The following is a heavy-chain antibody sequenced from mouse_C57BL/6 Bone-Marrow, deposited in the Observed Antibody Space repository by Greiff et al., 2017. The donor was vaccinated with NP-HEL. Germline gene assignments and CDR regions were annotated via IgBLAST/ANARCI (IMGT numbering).Heavy chain of an antibody. Sequence: VQLQQSGAELVRPGASVKLSCTASGFNIKDDYMHWVKPRPEQGLEWIGWIDPENGDPVYASTFQGKATITADTSSNTAYLQLSSLTSEDTAVYYCTYYGSCAYWGQGTLVTVSA. CDR1: GFNIKDDY. J-gene: IGHJ3*01. CDR2: IDPENGDP. V-gene: IGHV14-4*01. D-gene: IGHD1-1*01. CDR3: TYYGSCAY.